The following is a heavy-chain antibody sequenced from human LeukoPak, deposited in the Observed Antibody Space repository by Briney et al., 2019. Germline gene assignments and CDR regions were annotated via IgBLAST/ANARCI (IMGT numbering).Heavy chain of an antibody. CDR3: AKGRKFLATYDAFDI. Sequence: PGGSLRLSCAASKFTFSSYWMHWVRQAPGKGLEWVSGISWNSGSIGYADSVKGRFTISRDNAKNSLYLQMNSLRAEDMALYYCAKGRKFLATYDAFDIWGQGTMVTVSS. J-gene: IGHJ3*02. CDR2: ISWNSGSI. V-gene: IGHV3-9*03. CDR1: KFTFSSYW.